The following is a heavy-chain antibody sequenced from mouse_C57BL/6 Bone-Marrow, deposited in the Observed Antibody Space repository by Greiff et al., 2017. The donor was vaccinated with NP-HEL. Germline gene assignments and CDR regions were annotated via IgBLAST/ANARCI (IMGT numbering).Heavy chain of an antibody. V-gene: IGHV1-7*01. J-gene: IGHJ2*01. D-gene: IGHD2-1*01. CDR1: GYTFTNYW. CDR2: INPSSGYT. CDR3: ARKGNYDFDY. Sequence: VQLQQSGAELAQPGASVKLSCTASGYTFTNYWMHWVQQTPGQGLEWIGYINPSSGYTKYNQKFKEKGRLTAAKSASTGYMQLSSLTYEDTAVYYCARKGNYDFDYWGQGTTPTV.